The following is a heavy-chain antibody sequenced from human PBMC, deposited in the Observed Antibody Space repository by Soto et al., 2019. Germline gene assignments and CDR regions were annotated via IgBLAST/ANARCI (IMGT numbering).Heavy chain of an antibody. CDR3: PRGPLLVRSKRPSSHWFDP. D-gene: IGHD2-2*01. Sequence: ASVKVSSKAPGYTFTDYYMHWVRQPPGQGLDWMGWINPTSGGTNYAEKFQGRVTMTRDTSISTANRVLSRLSPCDTPATTWPRGPLLVRSKRPSSHWFDPWGQGTLVTVSS. CDR1: GYTFTDYY. V-gene: IGHV1-2*02. CDR2: INPTSGGT. J-gene: IGHJ5*02.